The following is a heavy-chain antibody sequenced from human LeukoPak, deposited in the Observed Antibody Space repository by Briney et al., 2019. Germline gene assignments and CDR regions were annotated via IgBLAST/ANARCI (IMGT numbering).Heavy chain of an antibody. Sequence: PGRSLRLSCAASGFTFSSYAMHWVRQAPGKGLEWVALISYDGNNKYYANSVKGRFTISRDNSENTLYLQMNSLRAEDTAVYYCATYMITFGGVIRYFGYWGQGTLVTVSS. CDR3: ATYMITFGGVIRYFGY. J-gene: IGHJ4*02. V-gene: IGHV3-30*14. CDR2: ISYDGNNK. D-gene: IGHD3-16*02. CDR1: GFTFSSYA.